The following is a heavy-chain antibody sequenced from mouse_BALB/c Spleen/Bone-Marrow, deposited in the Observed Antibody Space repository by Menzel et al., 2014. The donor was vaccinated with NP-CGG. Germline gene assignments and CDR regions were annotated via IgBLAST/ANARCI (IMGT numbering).Heavy chain of an antibody. V-gene: IGHV5-6*02. Sequence: EVKLVESGGDLVKPGGSLKLSCAASGFTFSSYGMSWVRQTPDKRLEWVATIRSGGSYTYYPDSVKGRFTIFRDNAKNALYLRMSSLKSEDTALCYCARRGYGNSYWYFDVWGAGTTVTVSS. J-gene: IGHJ1*01. CDR1: GFTFSSYG. CDR2: IRSGGSYT. D-gene: IGHD2-10*02. CDR3: ARRGYGNSYWYFDV.